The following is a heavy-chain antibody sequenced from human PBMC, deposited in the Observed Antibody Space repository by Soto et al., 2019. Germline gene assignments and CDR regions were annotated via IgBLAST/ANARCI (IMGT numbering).Heavy chain of an antibody. CDR1: CGSITSGDYY. J-gene: IGHJ6*02. V-gene: IGHV4-30-4*01. CDR3: ARALIQLWPHYYYGMDV. CDR2: IYYSGST. Sequence: NPSETLSLTCTVSCGSITSGDYYWSWIRQPPGKGLEWIGYIYYSGSTYHNPSLKSRVTISVDTSKNQFSLKLSSVTAADTAVYYCARALIQLWPHYYYGMDVWGQGTTVTVSS. D-gene: IGHD5-18*01.